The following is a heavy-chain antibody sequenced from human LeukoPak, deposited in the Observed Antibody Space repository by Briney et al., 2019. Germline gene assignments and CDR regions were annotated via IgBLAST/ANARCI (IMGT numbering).Heavy chain of an antibody. D-gene: IGHD3-22*01. V-gene: IGHV1-69*13. Sequence: SVKVSCKASGGTFSSYAISWVRQAPGQGLEWMGGIIPIFGTANYAQKFQGRVTITADGSTSTAYMELSSLRSEDTAVYYCAGSYYYDSSGYPAEFDYWGQGTLVTVSS. CDR2: IIPIFGTA. CDR3: AGSYYYDSSGYPAEFDY. CDR1: GGTFSSYA. J-gene: IGHJ4*02.